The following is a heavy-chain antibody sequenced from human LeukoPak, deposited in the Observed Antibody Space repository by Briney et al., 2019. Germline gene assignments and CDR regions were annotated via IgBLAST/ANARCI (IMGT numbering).Heavy chain of an antibody. CDR3: TRDIAGGARN. D-gene: IGHD3-16*01. V-gene: IGHV4-30-4*08. J-gene: IGHJ4*02. Sequence: SETLSLTCTVSGGSISSGDYYWSWIRQPPGKGLEWIGYIYYSGSTYYNPSLKSRVTISVDTSKNQLSLKLSSVTAADTAVYYCTRDIAGGARNWGQGTLVTVSS. CDR1: GGSISSGDYY. CDR2: IYYSGST.